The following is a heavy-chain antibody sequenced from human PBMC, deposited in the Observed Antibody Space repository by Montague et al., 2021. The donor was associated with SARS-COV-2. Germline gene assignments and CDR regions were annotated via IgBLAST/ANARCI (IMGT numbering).Heavy chain of an antibody. D-gene: IGHD3-10*01. V-gene: IGHV4-59*11. CDR1: GGSISSHF. Sequence: SETLSLTCTVSGGSISSHFWSFIRQPPGKGLEWIGYINSNGGTNDNPSLRSRLTMSVDTSKDQFSLQLRSMTPADTAVYFCARATSVRGAVSWFDPWARESWSPSPQ. CDR2: INSNGGT. CDR3: ARATSVRGAVSWFDP. J-gene: IGHJ5*02.